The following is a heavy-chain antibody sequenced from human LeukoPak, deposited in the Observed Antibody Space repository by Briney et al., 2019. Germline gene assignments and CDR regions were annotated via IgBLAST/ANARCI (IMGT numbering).Heavy chain of an antibody. Sequence: ASVKVSCKASGYTFTSYYMHWVRQAPGQGLEWMGIINPSGGSTSYAQKFQGRVTMTRDTSTSTVYMEPSSLRSEDTAVYYCARDGCYYDSSGYPYYFDYWGQGTLVTVSS. V-gene: IGHV1-46*01. D-gene: IGHD3-22*01. J-gene: IGHJ4*02. CDR3: ARDGCYYDSSGYPYYFDY. CDR1: GYTFTSYY. CDR2: INPSGGST.